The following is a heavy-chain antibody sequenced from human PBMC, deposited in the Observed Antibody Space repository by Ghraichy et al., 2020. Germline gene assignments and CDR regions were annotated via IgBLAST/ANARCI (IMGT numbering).Heavy chain of an antibody. V-gene: IGHV1-8*01. CDR2: MNPNSGNT. Sequence: ASVKVSCKASGYTFTSYDINWVRQATGQGLEWMGWMNPNSGNTGYAQKFQGRVTMTRNTSISTAYMELSSLRSEDTAVYYCARVIEGYYGSGSSSLLWWFDPWGQGTLVTVSS. J-gene: IGHJ5*02. D-gene: IGHD3-10*01. CDR3: ARVIEGYYGSGSSSLLWWFDP. CDR1: GYTFTSYD.